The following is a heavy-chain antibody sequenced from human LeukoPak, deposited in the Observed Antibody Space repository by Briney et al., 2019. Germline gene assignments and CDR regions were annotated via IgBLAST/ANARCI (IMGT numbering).Heavy chain of an antibody. D-gene: IGHD6-13*01. V-gene: IGHV3-21*01. CDR3: ARDDGSSWYKGLDY. CDR1: GFTSSTYS. Sequence: PGGSLRLSCAASGFTSSTYSMNWVRQAPGKGPESFSSVSSGSTYIYYADSVKGRFTISRDNAKNSLYLQMNSLRADDTAVYYCARDDGSSWYKGLDYWGQGTLVTVSS. J-gene: IGHJ4*02. CDR2: VSSGSTYI.